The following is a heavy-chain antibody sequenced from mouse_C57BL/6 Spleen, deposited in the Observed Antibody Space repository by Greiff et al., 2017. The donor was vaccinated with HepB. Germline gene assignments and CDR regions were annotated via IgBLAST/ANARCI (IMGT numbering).Heavy chain of an antibody. D-gene: IGHD1-1*02. CDR3: AKGGGGDFDY. CDR2: INPYNGGT. V-gene: IGHV1-19*01. J-gene: IGHJ2*01. CDR1: GYTFTDYY. Sequence: VQLQQSGPVLVKPGASVKMSCKASGYTFTDYYMNWVKQSHGKSLEWIGVINPYNGGTSYNQKLKGKATLTVDKSSSTAYMELNSLTSEDSAVYYCAKGGGGDFDYWGQGTTLTVSS.